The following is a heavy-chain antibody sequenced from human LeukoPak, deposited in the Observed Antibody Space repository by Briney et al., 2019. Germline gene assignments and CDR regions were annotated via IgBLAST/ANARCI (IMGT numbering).Heavy chain of an antibody. CDR2: INPNSGGT. CDR3: ASYSSSWYAPMLQH. Sequence: ASVKVSCTASGYTFTGYYMHWVRQAPGQGLEWMGWINPNSGGTNYAQKFQGRVTMTRDTSISTAYMELSRLRSDDTAVYYCASYSSSWYAPMLQHWGQGTLVTVSS. D-gene: IGHD6-13*01. CDR1: GYTFTGYY. V-gene: IGHV1-2*02. J-gene: IGHJ1*01.